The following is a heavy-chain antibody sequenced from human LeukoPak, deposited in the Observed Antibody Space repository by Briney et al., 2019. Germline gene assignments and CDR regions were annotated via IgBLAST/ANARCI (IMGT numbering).Heavy chain of an antibody. CDR1: GDSFSSNSAA. D-gene: IGHD3-22*01. CDR2: TYYRSKWYN. V-gene: IGHV6-1*01. Sequence: SQTLSLTCAISGDSFSSNSAAWDWLRQSPSRGLEWLGRTYYRSKWYNDYAVSVRSRITINPDTSKNQFSLQLNSVTPEDTGVYYCARDGYYDTSRNSYGMDVWGQGTTVTVSS. J-gene: IGHJ6*02. CDR3: ARDGYYDTSRNSYGMDV.